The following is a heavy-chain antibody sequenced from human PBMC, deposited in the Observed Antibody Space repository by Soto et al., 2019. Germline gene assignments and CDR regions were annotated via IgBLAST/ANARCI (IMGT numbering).Heavy chain of an antibody. Sequence: PSETLSLTCTVSGGSISHYYWSWIRQSPGKGLEWIGYAYYSGSIDYNPSLKSRVTMSVDTSKNQVSLKLNSVTTADTAVYYCARDRSAYGGGGTGEVKENWFDPWGPGTLVTVSS. CDR2: AYYSGSI. D-gene: IGHD3-22*01. V-gene: IGHV4-59*01. J-gene: IGHJ5*02. CDR1: GGSISHYY. CDR3: ARDRSAYGGGGTGEVKENWFDP.